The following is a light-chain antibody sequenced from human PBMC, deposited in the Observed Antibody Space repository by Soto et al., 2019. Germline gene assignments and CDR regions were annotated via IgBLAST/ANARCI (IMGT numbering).Light chain of an antibody. V-gene: IGKV1-5*03. J-gene: IGKJ2*01. CDR2: KAS. Sequence: DIQMTQSPSTLSASVGDRVTITCRASQSINSWLAWYQQKPGTAPKLLIYKASSLESGVPSRFSGSGSGTEFTLTISSLQPDDFATYYCQQYNSYSPGYTFGQGTKLEIK. CDR3: QQYNSYSPGYT. CDR1: QSINSW.